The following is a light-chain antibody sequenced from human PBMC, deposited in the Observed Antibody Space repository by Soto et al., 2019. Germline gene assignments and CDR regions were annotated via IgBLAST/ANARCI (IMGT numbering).Light chain of an antibody. V-gene: IGKV3-15*01. J-gene: IGKJ2*01. CDR3: QQYNNWPPYT. Sequence: EIVMTQSPATLSVSPGERATLSCRASQSVSSNLAWYQQKPDQAPRLLIYGASTRATGIPARFSGSGSGTEFTLTLSSLQSEDFAVYYCQQYNNWPPYTFGQGTKLEIK. CDR1: QSVSSN. CDR2: GAS.